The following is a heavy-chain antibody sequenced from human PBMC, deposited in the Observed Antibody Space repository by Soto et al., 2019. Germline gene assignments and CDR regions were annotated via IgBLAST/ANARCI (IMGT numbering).Heavy chain of an antibody. D-gene: IGHD4-17*01. V-gene: IGHV4-30-4*01. CDR1: GGSVSSGDFY. J-gene: IGHJ4*02. CDR2: IYYRGST. Sequence: QVQLQESGPGLVKPSQTLSLTCTVSGGSVSSGDFYWSWIRQPPGKGLEWIGYIYYRGSTYYNPSHKSRVIKSVGTSRNQCSLKVNSVTAPDTAVYYSAGTSVTALYFNHLGQGAPVAVSS. CDR3: AGTSVTALYFNH.